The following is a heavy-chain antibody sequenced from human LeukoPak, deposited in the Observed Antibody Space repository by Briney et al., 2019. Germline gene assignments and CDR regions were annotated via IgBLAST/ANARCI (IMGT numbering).Heavy chain of an antibody. Sequence: GGTLRLSCALSGFTFSSYGMHWVRQAPGKGLEGGAFIRYDGSNKYDADSVKGRFTISRDNCKSTLYLQMNSLRAEDTAVYYCAKDQWLAVAEWGQGTLVTVSS. CDR2: IRYDGSNK. CDR1: GFTFSSYG. CDR3: AKDQWLAVAE. J-gene: IGHJ4*02. V-gene: IGHV3-30*02. D-gene: IGHD6-19*01.